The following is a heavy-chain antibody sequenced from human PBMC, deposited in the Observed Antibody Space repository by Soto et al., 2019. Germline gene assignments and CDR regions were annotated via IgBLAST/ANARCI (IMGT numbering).Heavy chain of an antibody. CDR2: IRTDANTYAT. CDR3: TRRQFYYFGLDV. V-gene: IGHV3-73*02. Sequence: QLVESGGALVQPGESLKLSCAASGFSFSGSAIQWVRQAPGKGLEWVGRIRTDANTYATAYAASVTGRFTISRDDSRNTAYLQMNRLKTEDTAVYFCTRRQFYYFGLDVWGQGTTVIVSS. D-gene: IGHD6-19*01. J-gene: IGHJ6*02. CDR1: GFSFSGSA.